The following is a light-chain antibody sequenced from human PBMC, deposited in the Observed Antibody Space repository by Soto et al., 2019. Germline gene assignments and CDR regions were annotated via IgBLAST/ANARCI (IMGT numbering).Light chain of an antibody. V-gene: IGKV3-15*01. Sequence: EGVMTQSPATLPVSPGEGVTLSCRASQSVTSNLAWYQHKPGQAPRLLIYGASTRATDVPARFSGSGSGTEFTLTISSLQSEDFAVYYCQQYNYRPPWTFGQGTKV. CDR1: QSVTSN. CDR3: QQYNYRPPWT. J-gene: IGKJ1*01. CDR2: GAS.